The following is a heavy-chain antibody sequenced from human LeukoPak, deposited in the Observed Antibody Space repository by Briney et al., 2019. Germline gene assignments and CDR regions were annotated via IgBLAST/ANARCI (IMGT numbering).Heavy chain of an antibody. CDR2: INSDESRT. J-gene: IGHJ3*02. CDR3: ARDSYDSSGYYTDAFDI. V-gene: IGHV3-74*01. CDR1: GFTLKSNW. Sequence: PGGSLRLSCVASGFTLKSNWMHWVRQAPGKGLVWVSRINSDESRTTYADSVKGRFTISRDNAKNSLFLQMNSLRAEDTAVYYCARDSYDSSGYYTDAFDIWGQGTMVTVSS. D-gene: IGHD3-22*01.